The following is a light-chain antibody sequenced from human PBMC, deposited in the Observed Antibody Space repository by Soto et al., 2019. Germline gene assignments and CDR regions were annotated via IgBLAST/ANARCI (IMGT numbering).Light chain of an antibody. V-gene: IGKV3-20*01. Sequence: EVVLTQSPGTVSLSPGERATLSCRASQSVTSNYLAWYQQKPGQAPRLLIYAASSRATGIPDRFSGSGSGTDFTLSISRLEPEDFAVDYCQQYGSSVTWTFGQGTKVEIK. J-gene: IGKJ1*01. CDR2: AAS. CDR1: QSVTSNY. CDR3: QQYGSSVTWT.